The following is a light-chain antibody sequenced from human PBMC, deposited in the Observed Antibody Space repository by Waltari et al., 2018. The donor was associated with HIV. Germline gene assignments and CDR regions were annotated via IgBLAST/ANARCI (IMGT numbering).Light chain of an antibody. J-gene: IGKJ1*01. CDR1: QSVSTN. CDR3: QQYHNWPPWT. CDR2: GAS. Sequence: EIVMTQSPATLPVSPGERATLSCRASQSVSTNLAWYQQKPGQAPRLLIYGASTRATGIPARFSGSGSGTEFTLTISSLQSEDFAVYYCQQYHNWPPWTFGQGTKVEIK. V-gene: IGKV3-15*01.